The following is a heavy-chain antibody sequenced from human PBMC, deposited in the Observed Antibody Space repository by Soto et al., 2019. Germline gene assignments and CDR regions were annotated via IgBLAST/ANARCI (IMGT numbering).Heavy chain of an antibody. D-gene: IGHD2-2*01. V-gene: IGHV1-2*04. CDR1: GYTFTGYY. CDR2: INPNSGGT. J-gene: IGHJ3*02. Sequence: ASVKVSCKASGYTFTGYYMHWVRQAPGQGLEWMGWINPNSGGTNYAQKFQGWVTMTRDTSISTAYMELSRLRSDDTAVYYCARGINGWVVPAAITIPDRSDAFDIWGQGTMVTVSS. CDR3: ARGINGWVVPAAITIPDRSDAFDI.